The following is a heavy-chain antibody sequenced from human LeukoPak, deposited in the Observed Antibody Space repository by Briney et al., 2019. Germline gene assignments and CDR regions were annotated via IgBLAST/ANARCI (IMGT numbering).Heavy chain of an antibody. J-gene: IGHJ4*02. CDR1: GLTFSSYE. CDR2: ISSSGSSI. D-gene: IGHD5-24*01. V-gene: IGHV3-48*03. Sequence: CLRLACAASGLTFSSYEMNWDCQAPGNGLEWVSYISSSGSSIYYEDSVKVRFTISRDNAKNSLYLQMNSLRGENTAVYYCARMAFNDWGQGTLVTVS. CDR3: ARMAFND.